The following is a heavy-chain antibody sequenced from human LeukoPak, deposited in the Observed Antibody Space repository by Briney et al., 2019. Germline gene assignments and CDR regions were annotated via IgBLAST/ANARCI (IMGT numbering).Heavy chain of an antibody. CDR2: IGENGAGT. D-gene: IGHD2-15*01. V-gene: IGHV3-23*01. Sequence: GGSLRLSCAASGFIFSNYAMSWVRQAPGKGLEWVSAIGENGAGTYYADSVKGRFAISRDNSKSMLYLQMNSLRVEDTAVYYCAKTSGGNYWGQGTLVTVSS. CDR1: GFIFSNYA. CDR3: AKTSGGNY. J-gene: IGHJ4*02.